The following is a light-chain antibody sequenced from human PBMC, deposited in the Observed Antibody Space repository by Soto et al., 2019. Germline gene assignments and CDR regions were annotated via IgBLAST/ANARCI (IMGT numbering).Light chain of an antibody. J-gene: IGKJ4*01. CDR3: QQRSSWPQVT. CDR1: PSVSSY. Sequence: ETVLTQSPAALSLSPGVRATLSCRASPSVSSYLAWYQQRPGQAPRLLIYDASNRATGIPARFSGSGSGTDFTLTISSLEPEDFAVYYCQQRSSWPQVTFGGGTKVEIK. V-gene: IGKV3-11*01. CDR2: DAS.